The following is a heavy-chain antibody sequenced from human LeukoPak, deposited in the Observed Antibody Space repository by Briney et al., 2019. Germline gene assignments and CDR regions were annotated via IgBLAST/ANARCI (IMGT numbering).Heavy chain of an antibody. CDR3: ARDIIRSPWYGGILTGSTNPSDAFDI. J-gene: IGHJ3*02. V-gene: IGHV4-39*07. CDR2: IYYSGST. Sequence: PSETLSLTCTVSGGSISSSSYYWGWIRQPPGKGLEWIGSIYYSGSTYYNPSLKSRVTISVDTSKNQFSLKLSSVTAADTAVYYCARDIIRSPWYGGILTGSTNPSDAFDIWGQGTMVTVSS. D-gene: IGHD3-9*01. CDR1: GGSISSSSYY.